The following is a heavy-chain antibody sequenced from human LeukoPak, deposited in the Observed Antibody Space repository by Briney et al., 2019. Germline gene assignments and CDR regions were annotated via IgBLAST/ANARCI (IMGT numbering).Heavy chain of an antibody. CDR3: ARDGGERDGYDY. CDR1: GYTFTSYY. V-gene: IGHV1-46*01. Sequence: ASVKASCKASGYTFTSYYMHWVRQAPGQGLEWMGIINPSGGSTSYAQKFQGRVTMTRDTSTSTVYMELSSLRSEDTAVYYCARDGGERDGYDYWGQGTLVTVSS. CDR2: INPSGGST. D-gene: IGHD5-24*01. J-gene: IGHJ4*02.